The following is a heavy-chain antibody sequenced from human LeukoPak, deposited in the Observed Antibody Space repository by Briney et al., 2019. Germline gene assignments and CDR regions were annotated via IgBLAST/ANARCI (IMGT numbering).Heavy chain of an antibody. V-gene: IGHV3-48*03. CDR1: GFTFSSYE. J-gene: IGHJ4*02. D-gene: IGHD6-19*01. CDR3: ARDGSGWNIFDY. CDR2: ISSSGTMI. Sequence: GGSRRLSCAASGFTFSSYEMNWVRQAPGKGLEWLSYISSSGTMIYYADSVEGRFTISRDNAKNSLYLQMNSLRAEDTAAYYCARDGSGWNIFDYWGQGTLVTVSS.